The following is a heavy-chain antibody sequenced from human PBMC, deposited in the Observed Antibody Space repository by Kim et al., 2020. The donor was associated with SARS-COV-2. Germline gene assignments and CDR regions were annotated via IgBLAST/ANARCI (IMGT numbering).Heavy chain of an antibody. CDR1: GFTFSSYW. CDR2: IKQDGSEK. D-gene: IGHD3-10*01. CDR3: ARELLWFGDDAFDI. J-gene: IGHJ3*02. V-gene: IGHV3-7*01. Sequence: GGSLRLSCAASGFTFSSYWMSWVRQAPGKGLEWVANIKQDGSEKYYVDSVKGRFTISRDNAKNSLYLQMNSLRAEDTAVYYCARELLWFGDDAFDIWGQGTMVTVSS.